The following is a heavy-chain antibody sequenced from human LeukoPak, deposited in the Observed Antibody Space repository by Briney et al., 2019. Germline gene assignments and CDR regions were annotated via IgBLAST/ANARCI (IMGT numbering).Heavy chain of an antibody. J-gene: IGHJ6*02. Sequence: SLTVSCKASGGTFSSYAISWVRQAPGQGLEWMGGIIPIFGTANYAQKFQGRVTITADESTSTAYMELSSLRSEDTAVYYCARDIGAHSSPGVWGQGTTVTVSS. CDR2: IIPIFGTA. V-gene: IGHV1-69*13. CDR1: GGTFSSYA. CDR3: ARDIGAHSSPGV. D-gene: IGHD6-13*01.